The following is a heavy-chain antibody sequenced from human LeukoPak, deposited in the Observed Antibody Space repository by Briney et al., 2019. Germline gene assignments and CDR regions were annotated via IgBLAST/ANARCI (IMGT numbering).Heavy chain of an antibody. J-gene: IGHJ6*03. CDR1: GGSISSSSYY. Sequence: SETLSLTCTVSGGSISSSSYYWGWTRQPPGKGLEWIGSIYYSGSTYYNPSLKSRVTISVDTSKNQFSLKLSSVTAADTAIYYCARDFSSSSSVYYYYYMDVWGKGTTVTISS. D-gene: IGHD6-6*01. CDR3: ARDFSSSSSVYYYYYMDV. CDR2: IYYSGST. V-gene: IGHV4-39*07.